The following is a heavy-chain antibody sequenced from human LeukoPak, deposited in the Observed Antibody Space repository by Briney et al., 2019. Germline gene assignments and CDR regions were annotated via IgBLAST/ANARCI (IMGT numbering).Heavy chain of an antibody. CDR2: IKPDGSAK. CDR3: ARDPMSGKFDY. CDR1: GFTVSSNY. V-gene: IGHV3-7*04. J-gene: IGHJ4*02. D-gene: IGHD4-23*01. Sequence: PGGSLRLSCAASGFTVSSNYMSWVRQAPGKGLEWVGNIKPDGSAKFYVDSVKGRFTISRDNANNSLYLQMNSLRVEDTAVYYCARDPMSGKFDYWGQGTQVIVSS.